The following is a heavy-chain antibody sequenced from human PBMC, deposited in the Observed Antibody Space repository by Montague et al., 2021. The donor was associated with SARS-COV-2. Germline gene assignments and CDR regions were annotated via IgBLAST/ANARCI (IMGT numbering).Heavy chain of an antibody. V-gene: IGHV4-34*01. CDR2: INHCGST. J-gene: IGHJ4*02. Sequence: SETLSLTCAVYGGSLSGYYWSWIRQSLGKGLEWIGEINHCGSTNYNPSLKSRVTISVDTSKNQFSLKLSSVTAADTAVYYCARGSTTRLLVRRELEYWRQGTLVIVSS. CDR1: GGSLSGYY. D-gene: IGHD3-10*02. CDR3: ARGSTTRLLVRRELEY.